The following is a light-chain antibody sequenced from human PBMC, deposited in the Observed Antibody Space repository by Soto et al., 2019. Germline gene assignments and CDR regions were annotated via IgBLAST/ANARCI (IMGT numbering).Light chain of an antibody. CDR1: ERIYSAY. CDR3: QQYGNSPIN. V-gene: IGKV3-20*01. CDR2: GTS. Sequence: EVVLTQSPGTLSLSRGERATLPCRASERIYSAYLGWYQQKPGQAPRLLTYGTSSRATGIPDRFSGSAYGPHSTLTISRLEPEDFEVYYCQQYGNSPINFGQGTRLEIK. J-gene: IGKJ5*01.